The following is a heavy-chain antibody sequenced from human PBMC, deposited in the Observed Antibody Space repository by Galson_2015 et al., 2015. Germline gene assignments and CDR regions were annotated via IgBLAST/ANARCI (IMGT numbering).Heavy chain of an antibody. D-gene: IGHD1-26*01. CDR1: GGSVSIDKW. V-gene: IGHV4-4*02. CDR3: ASVGVGVTHAFDI. Sequence: SETLSLTCAVSGGSVSIDKWWNWVRQPPGKGLEWIGEIYYSGITNYNPSLKSRVTISLDKSKNHVSLELTSVTAADTAVYYCASVGVGVTHAFDIWGQGTMVTVSS. J-gene: IGHJ3*02. CDR2: IYYSGIT.